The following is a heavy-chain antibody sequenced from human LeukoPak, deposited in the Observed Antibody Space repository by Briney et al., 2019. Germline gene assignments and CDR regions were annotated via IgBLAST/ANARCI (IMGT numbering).Heavy chain of an antibody. V-gene: IGHV3-53*01. Sequence: GGSLRLSCAASGLTVNNKYMSWVRQAPGKGLEWVSIIYSGGSTNYADSVKGRFTISRDNSKNTVYLQMNSLRAEDTAVYYCTGDVYQHWGQGTLVTVSS. CDR1: GLTVNNKY. J-gene: IGHJ1*01. D-gene: IGHD1-14*01. CDR3: TGDVYQH. CDR2: IYSGGST.